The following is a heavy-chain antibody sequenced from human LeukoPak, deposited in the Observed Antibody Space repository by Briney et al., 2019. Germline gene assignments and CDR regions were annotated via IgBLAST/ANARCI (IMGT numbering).Heavy chain of an antibody. CDR3: AIDLGQYYDTSDNWFDP. CDR1: GFTCSSYW. V-gene: IGHV3-74*01. D-gene: IGHD3-22*01. CDR2: INSDGSST. J-gene: IGHJ5*02. Sequence: GGSLRLSCAASGFTCSSYWMHWVRQTPGKGLVWVSRINSDGSSTSYADSVKGRFTISRDNAKNSLYLQMNSLRAEDTAVYYCAIDLGQYYDTSDNWFDPWGQGTLVTVSS.